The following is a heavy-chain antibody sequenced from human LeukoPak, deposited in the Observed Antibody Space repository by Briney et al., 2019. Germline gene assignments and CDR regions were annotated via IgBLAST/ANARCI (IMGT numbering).Heavy chain of an antibody. V-gene: IGHV4-39*07. J-gene: IGHJ4*02. D-gene: IGHD3-22*01. CDR1: GGSISSGTYY. Sequence: PSETLSLTCTVSGGSISSGTYYWGWIRQPPGKGLEWIGSIYYSGSTYYNPSLKSRVTISVDTSKNQFSLKLSSVTAADTAVYYCASDSSGYYHQIDYWGQGTLVTVSS. CDR2: IYYSGST. CDR3: ASDSSGYYHQIDY.